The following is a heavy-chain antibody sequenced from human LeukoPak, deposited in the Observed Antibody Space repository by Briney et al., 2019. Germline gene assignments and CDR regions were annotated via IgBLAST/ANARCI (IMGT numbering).Heavy chain of an antibody. CDR3: ARNGGSYSFDY. D-gene: IGHD1-26*01. CDR1: GGSISSYY. V-gene: IGHV4-59*01. CDR2: SSNSGYS. Sequence: SETLSLTCTVSGGSISSYYWSWIRQSPGKGLEWIGYSSNSGYSNYNPSLKSRVTISVDTSKNQFSLKLSSVTAADTAVYYCARNGGSYSFDYWGQGTLVTVSS. J-gene: IGHJ4*02.